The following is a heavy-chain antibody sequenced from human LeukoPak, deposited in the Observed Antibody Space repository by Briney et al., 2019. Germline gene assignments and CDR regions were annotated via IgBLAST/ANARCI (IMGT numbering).Heavy chain of an antibody. Sequence: SETLSLTCTVSGYSISSGYYWGWIRQPPGKGLEWIGSIYHSGSTYYKPSLKSRVTISVDTSKNQFSLKLTSVTAADTAVYFCARGGYYGSGNDFRFDPWGQGTLVTVSS. V-gene: IGHV4-38-2*02. CDR2: IYHSGST. CDR1: GYSISSGYY. D-gene: IGHD3-10*01. J-gene: IGHJ5*02. CDR3: ARGGYYGSGNDFRFDP.